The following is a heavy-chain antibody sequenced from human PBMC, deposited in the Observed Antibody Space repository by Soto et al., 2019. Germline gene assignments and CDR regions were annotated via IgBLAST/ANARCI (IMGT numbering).Heavy chain of an antibody. D-gene: IGHD6-19*01. CDR2: VYNSGNT. V-gene: IGHV4-4*07. CDR3: ARTHWVSGTEY. Sequence: QVQLQESGPGLVKPSETLSLTCTVSGGSMTGYFWSWIRQPAGKALEWIGHVYNSGNTDYNPSLASRIPMAVDTSKRQFSLKVTSVTAADTAVYYCARTHWVSGTEYWGQGILVTVSS. CDR1: GGSMTGYF. J-gene: IGHJ4*02.